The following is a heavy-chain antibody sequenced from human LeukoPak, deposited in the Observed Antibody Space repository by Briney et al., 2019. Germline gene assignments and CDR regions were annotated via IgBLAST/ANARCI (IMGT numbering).Heavy chain of an antibody. CDR2: IYYSGST. CDR3: ARIDCGGDCPFDY. V-gene: IGHV4-59*12. Sequence: SETLSLTCTVSGGSISSYYWSWIRQPPGKGLEWIGYIYYSGSTYYNPSLKSRVTISVDTSKNQFSLKLSSVTAADTAVYYCARIDCGGDCPFDYWGQGTLVTVSS. J-gene: IGHJ4*02. D-gene: IGHD2-21*02. CDR1: GGSISSYY.